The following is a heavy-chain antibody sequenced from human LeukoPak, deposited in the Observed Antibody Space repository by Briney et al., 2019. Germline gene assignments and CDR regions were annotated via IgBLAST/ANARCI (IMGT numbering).Heavy chain of an antibody. Sequence: SETLSLTCTVSGGSISSYYWSWIRQPAGKGLEWIGRIYTSGSTNYNPSLKSRVTISVDTSKNQFSLKLSSVTAADTAVYYCARGLAARRSYAFDIWGQGTMVTVSS. V-gene: IGHV4-4*07. CDR2: IYTSGST. J-gene: IGHJ3*02. CDR3: ARGLAARRSYAFDI. D-gene: IGHD6-6*01. CDR1: GGSISSYY.